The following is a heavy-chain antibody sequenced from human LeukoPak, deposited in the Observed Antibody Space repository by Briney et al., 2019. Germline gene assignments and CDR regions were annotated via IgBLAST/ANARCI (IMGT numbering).Heavy chain of an antibody. CDR1: GFTFSSYV. Sequence: GGSLRLSCAASGFTFSSYVMHWVRQAPGKGLEWVAIISYDGSNEYYADSVKGRFTISRDNSKNSLYLQMNSLRTEDTALYYCAKGSSGYSFDYWGQGTLVTVSS. J-gene: IGHJ4*02. CDR3: AKGSSGYSFDY. D-gene: IGHD3-22*01. CDR2: ISYDGSNE. V-gene: IGHV3-30*04.